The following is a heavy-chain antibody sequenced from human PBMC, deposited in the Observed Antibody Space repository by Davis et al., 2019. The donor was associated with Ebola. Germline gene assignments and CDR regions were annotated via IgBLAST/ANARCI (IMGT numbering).Heavy chain of an antibody. J-gene: IGHJ6*02. CDR1: GGTFSSYA. Sequence: SVKVSCKASGGTFSSYAISWVRQAPGQGLEWMGRIIPILGIANYAQKFQGRVTMTRKTSISTAYMELSSLRSEETAVYYCARGKHSSSSGLGLFYYYYYGMDVWGQGTTVTVSS. V-gene: IGHV1-69*04. CDR2: IIPILGIA. CDR3: ARGKHSSSSGLGLFYYYYYGMDV. D-gene: IGHD6-6*01.